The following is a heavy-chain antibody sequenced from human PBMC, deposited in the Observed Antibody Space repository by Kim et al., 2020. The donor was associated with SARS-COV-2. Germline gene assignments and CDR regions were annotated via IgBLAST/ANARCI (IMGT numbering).Heavy chain of an antibody. V-gene: IGHV4-39*07. Sequence: SETLSLTCTVSGGSISSSSYYWGWIRQPPGKGLEWIGSIYYSGSTYYNPSLKSRVTISVDTSKNQFSLKLSSVTAADTAVYYCARDYCFDSSGYVPYYGMDVWGQGTTVTVSS. CDR3: ARDYCFDSSGYVPYYGMDV. CDR1: GGSISSSSYY. J-gene: IGHJ6*02. D-gene: IGHD3-22*01. CDR2: IYYSGST.